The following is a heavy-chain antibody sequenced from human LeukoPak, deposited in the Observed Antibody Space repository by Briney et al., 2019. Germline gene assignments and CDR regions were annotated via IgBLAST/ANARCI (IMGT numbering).Heavy chain of an antibody. CDR1: GFTFDDYG. Sequence: GGPLRLSCAASGFTFDDYGMNWVRQAPGKGLEWVSGINWNGGSTGYADSVKGRFTISRDNAKNSLYLQMNSLRAEDTAVYYCARIYYYDSRLDYWGQGTLVTVSS. CDR2: INWNGGST. V-gene: IGHV3-20*04. D-gene: IGHD3-22*01. CDR3: ARIYYYDSRLDY. J-gene: IGHJ4*02.